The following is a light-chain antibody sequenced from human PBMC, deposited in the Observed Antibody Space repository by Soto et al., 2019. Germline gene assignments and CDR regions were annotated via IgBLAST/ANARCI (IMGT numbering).Light chain of an antibody. CDR1: QGVSSH. CDR2: EVS. J-gene: IGKJ5*01. V-gene: IGKV1-9*01. Sequence: RVRITCLASQGVSSHLAWHQQKPGKAPKLLIYEVSTLQSGVPSRFSGSGSGTDFTLTISSLQPEDFATYYCHHLNSYPITFGQGTRLE. CDR3: HHLNSYPIT.